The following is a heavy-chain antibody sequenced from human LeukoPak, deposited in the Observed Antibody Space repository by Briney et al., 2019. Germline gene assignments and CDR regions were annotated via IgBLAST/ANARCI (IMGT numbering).Heavy chain of an antibody. V-gene: IGHV4-34*01. Sequence: SETLSLTCAVFGGSLSDHDWSWIRQPPGKGLEWIGEINHSGSTNYNPSLKSRVTISVDTSKNQFSLKLSSVTAADTAVYYCARAGDVRYFDYWGQGTLVTVSS. CDR1: GGSLSDHD. CDR3: ARAGDVRYFDY. CDR2: INHSGST. D-gene: IGHD5-24*01. J-gene: IGHJ4*02.